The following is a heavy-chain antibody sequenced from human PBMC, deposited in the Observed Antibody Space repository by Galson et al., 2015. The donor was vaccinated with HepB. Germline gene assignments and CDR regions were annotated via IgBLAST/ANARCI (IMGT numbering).Heavy chain of an antibody. D-gene: IGHD6-6*01. J-gene: IGHJ5*02. CDR1: GGTFSSYA. V-gene: IGHV1-69*13. CDR2: IIPIFGTA. Sequence: SVKVSCKASGGTFSSYAISWVRQAPGQGLEWMGGIIPIFGTANYAQKFQGRVTITADESTSTAYMELSSLRSEDTAVYYCARDGGIAARGGSNWFDPWGQGTLVTVSS. CDR3: ARDGGIAARGGSNWFDP.